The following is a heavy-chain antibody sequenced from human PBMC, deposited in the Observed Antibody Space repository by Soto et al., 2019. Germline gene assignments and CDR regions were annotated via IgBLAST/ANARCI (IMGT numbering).Heavy chain of an antibody. CDR3: ARAGSSGWYYVYYFDY. CDR2: IIPIFGTA. V-gene: IGHV1-69*13. CDR1: GGTFSSYA. D-gene: IGHD6-19*01. Sequence: GASVKVSCKASGGTFSSYAISWVRQAPGQGLEWMGGIIPIFGTANYAQKFQGRVTITADESTSTAYMDLSSLRSEDTAVYYCARAGSSGWYYVYYFDYWGQGTLVTVSS. J-gene: IGHJ4*02.